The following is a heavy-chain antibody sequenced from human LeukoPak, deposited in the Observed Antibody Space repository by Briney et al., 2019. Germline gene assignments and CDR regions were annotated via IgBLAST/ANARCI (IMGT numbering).Heavy chain of an antibody. CDR3: AKREGQWLPD. V-gene: IGHV3-30*18. CDR2: ISYDGSNK. D-gene: IGHD6-19*01. Sequence: GGSLRLSCAASGYTFSSYGMHWVRQAPGKGLEWVAVISYDGSNKYYADSEKGRFTISRDNSKNTLYLQMNSLRAEDTAVYYCAKREGQWLPDWGQGTLVTVSS. J-gene: IGHJ4*02. CDR1: GYTFSSYG.